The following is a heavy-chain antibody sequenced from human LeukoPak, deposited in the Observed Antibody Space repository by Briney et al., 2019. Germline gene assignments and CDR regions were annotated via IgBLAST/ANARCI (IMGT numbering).Heavy chain of an antibody. V-gene: IGHV3-30*04. J-gene: IGHJ4*02. Sequence: PGGSLRLSCAASGFTFSSYAMHWVRQAPGKGLEWVAVISYDGSNKYYADSVKGRFTISRDNSKNTLYLQMNSLRAEDTAVHYCARDGEPRVVVPAYLDYWGQGTLVTVSS. CDR2: ISYDGSNK. CDR3: ARDGEPRVVVPAYLDY. D-gene: IGHD2-2*01. CDR1: GFTFSSYA.